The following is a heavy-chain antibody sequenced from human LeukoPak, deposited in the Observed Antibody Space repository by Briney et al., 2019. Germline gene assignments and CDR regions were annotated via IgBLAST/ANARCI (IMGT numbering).Heavy chain of an antibody. CDR3: ARAQPITFGGVIVPNYFDY. J-gene: IGHJ4*02. CDR2: INHSGST. CDR1: GGSFRGYY. Sequence: PSETLSLTCAVYGGSFRGYYWSWIRQAPGKGLEWIGEINHSGSTNYNPSLKSRVIISVEASKRQFSLMLSSVTAADTAVYYCARAQPITFGGVIVPNYFDYWGQGTLVTVSS. V-gene: IGHV4-34*01. D-gene: IGHD3-16*02.